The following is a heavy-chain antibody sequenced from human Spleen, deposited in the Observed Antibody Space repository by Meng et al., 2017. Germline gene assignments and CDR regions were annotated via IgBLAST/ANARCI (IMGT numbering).Heavy chain of an antibody. CDR2: MYSSGST. J-gene: IGHJ4*02. V-gene: IGHV4-39*02. CDR3: AREWYISGRYYFDY. D-gene: IGHD6-19*01. Sequence: QLQLQESGPGLVKPSETLSLTCTVSAASISSNNHSWGWIRQPPGRGLEWIGTMYSSGSTYYSPSLKSRVTIAADTSNHQFSLNLSSVTAADTAVYYCAREWYISGRYYFDYWGQGTLVTVSS. CDR1: AASISSNNHS.